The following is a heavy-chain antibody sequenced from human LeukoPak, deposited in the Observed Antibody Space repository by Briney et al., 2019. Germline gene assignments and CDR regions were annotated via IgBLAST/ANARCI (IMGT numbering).Heavy chain of an antibody. CDR1: GGSISSSSYY. J-gene: IGHJ4*02. Sequence: LSLTCTVSGGSISSSSYYWGWIRQPPGQGLEWIGYIYYSGSTYYNPSLKSRVTISVDTSKNQFSLKLSSVTAADTAVYYCATSCYDSSGYYFCYWGQGTLVTVSS. D-gene: IGHD3-22*01. CDR2: IYYSGST. V-gene: IGHV4-31*03. CDR3: ATSCYDSSGYYFCY.